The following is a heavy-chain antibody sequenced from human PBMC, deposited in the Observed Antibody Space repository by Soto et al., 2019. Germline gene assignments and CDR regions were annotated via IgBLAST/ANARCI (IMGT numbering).Heavy chain of an antibody. CDR2: IYYSGST. Sequence: PSETLSLTCTVSGGSISSGGYYWSWIRQHPGKGLEWIGYIYYSGSTYYNPSLKSRVTISVDASKNQFSLKLSSVTAADTAVYYCARDTPGYSSGWYWFDPWGQGTLVTVSS. CDR3: ARDTPGYSSGWYWFDP. J-gene: IGHJ5*02. D-gene: IGHD6-19*01. V-gene: IGHV4-31*03. CDR1: GGSISSGGYY.